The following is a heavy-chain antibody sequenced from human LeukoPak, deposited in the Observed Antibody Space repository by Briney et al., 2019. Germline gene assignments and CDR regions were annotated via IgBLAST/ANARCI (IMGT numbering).Heavy chain of an antibody. Sequence: GSLRLSCAASRFTFSDYYMSWIRPAPGRGLEWVSYIGGSGSTIYYADPLKGRFTISRDNANNSLYLQMSSLRAENTAVYYCARDRYVGATAAGDSDSWGQGTLVTVSS. J-gene: IGHJ4*02. CDR3: ARDRYVGATAAGDSDS. D-gene: IGHD1-26*01. V-gene: IGHV3-11*01. CDR1: RFTFSDYY. CDR2: IGGSGSTI.